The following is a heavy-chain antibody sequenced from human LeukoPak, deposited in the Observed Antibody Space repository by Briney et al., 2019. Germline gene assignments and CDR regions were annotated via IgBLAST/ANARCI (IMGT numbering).Heavy chain of an antibody. CDR1: GFTFSSYG. V-gene: IGHV3-30*03. Sequence: GRSLRLSCAASGFTFSSYGMHWVRQAPGKGLEWVAVISYDGSNKYYADSVKGRFTISIDNSKNTLYLQMNSLRAEDTAVYYCARDPEPYYDFLHAPRDWGQGTLVTVSS. CDR2: ISYDGSNK. J-gene: IGHJ4*02. CDR3: ARDPEPYYDFLHAPRD. D-gene: IGHD3-3*01.